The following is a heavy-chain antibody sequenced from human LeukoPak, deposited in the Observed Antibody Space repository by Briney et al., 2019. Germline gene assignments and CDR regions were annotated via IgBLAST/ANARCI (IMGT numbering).Heavy chain of an antibody. CDR2: IYHSGST. J-gene: IGHJ3*02. CDR3: ARHSSGWYGDAFDI. Sequence: SGTLSLTCAVSGGSISSSNWWRWVRQPPGKGLEWIGEIYHSGSTNYNPSLKSRVTISVDKSKNQFSLKLSSVTAADTAVYYCARHSSGWYGDAFDIWGQGTMATVSS. D-gene: IGHD6-19*01. V-gene: IGHV4-4*02. CDR1: GGSISSSNW.